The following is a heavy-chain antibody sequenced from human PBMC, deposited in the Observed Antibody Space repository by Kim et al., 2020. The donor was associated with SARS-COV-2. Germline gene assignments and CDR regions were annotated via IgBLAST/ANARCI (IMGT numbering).Heavy chain of an antibody. Sequence: SETLSLTCAVYGGSFSGYYWSWIRQPPGKGLEWIGEINHSGSTNYNPSLKSRVTISVDTSKNQFSLKLSSVTAADTAVYYCALYRVVRQLVLDYWGQGTLVTVSS. J-gene: IGHJ4*02. CDR1: GGSFSGYY. CDR2: INHSGST. D-gene: IGHD6-6*01. V-gene: IGHV4-34*01. CDR3: ALYRVVRQLVLDY.